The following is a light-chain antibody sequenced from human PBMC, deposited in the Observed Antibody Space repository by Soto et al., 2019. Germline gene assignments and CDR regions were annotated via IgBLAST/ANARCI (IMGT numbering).Light chain of an antibody. J-gene: IGKJ2*01. CDR3: QQSYSTPYT. CDR1: QSISNY. V-gene: IGKV1-39*01. CDR2: IAS. Sequence: SLSSSVGDRVTITFRASQSISNYLNWYQQKPGKAPNLLIYIASNLHSGVPSRFSGSGSGTDFTLTISSLQPEDFATYYCQQSYSTPYTFGQGTKVDIK.